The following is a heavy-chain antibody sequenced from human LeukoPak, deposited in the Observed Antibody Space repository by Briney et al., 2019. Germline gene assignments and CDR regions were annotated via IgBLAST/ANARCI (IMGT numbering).Heavy chain of an antibody. D-gene: IGHD5-24*01. CDR3: AKDLEMATITDWFDP. CDR2: ISGSGGST. J-gene: IGHJ5*02. CDR1: GFTFSSYA. V-gene: IGHV3-23*01. Sequence: PGGSLRLSCAASGFTFSSYAMSWVRQAPGKGLEWVSAISGSGGSTYYADSVKGRFTISRDNSKNTLYLQMNSLRAEDTAVYYCAKDLEMATITDWFDPWGQGTLVTVSS.